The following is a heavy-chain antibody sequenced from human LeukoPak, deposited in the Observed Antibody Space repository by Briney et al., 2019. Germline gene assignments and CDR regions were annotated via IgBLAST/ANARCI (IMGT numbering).Heavy chain of an antibody. Sequence: TATLSLTRALYAPSLSGYYWSWLRQPPGKWLEWIGEINHSGSTNYNPSLKSRVTISVDTSKNQFSLKLSSVTAADTAVYYCARVTRSDFDYWGQGSLVTVSS. J-gene: IGHJ4*02. CDR2: INHSGST. CDR3: ARVTRSDFDY. V-gene: IGHV4-34*01. CDR1: APSLSGYY.